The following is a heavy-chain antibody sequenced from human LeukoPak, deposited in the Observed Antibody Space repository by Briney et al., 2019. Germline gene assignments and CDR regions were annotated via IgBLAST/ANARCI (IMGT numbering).Heavy chain of an antibody. CDR3: ARVTAHFYFYYYMDV. CDR2: IYYSGST. V-gene: IGHV4-39*07. CDR1: GGSIRSTSYH. Sequence: SETLSLTCTVSGGSIRSTSYHWGWIRQPPGKGLEWIGSIYYSGSTYYNPSLKSRVTISVDTSKNQFSLKLSSVTAADTAMYYCARVTAHFYFYYYMDVWDKGTTVTVSS. J-gene: IGHJ6*03. D-gene: IGHD2-21*02.